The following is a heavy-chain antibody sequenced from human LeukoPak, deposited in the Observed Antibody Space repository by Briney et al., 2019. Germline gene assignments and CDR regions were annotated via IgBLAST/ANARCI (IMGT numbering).Heavy chain of an antibody. CDR2: IIPILGIA. CDR1: GGTFISYA. V-gene: IGHV1-69*04. J-gene: IGHJ4*02. CDR3: ARDSVGATHQVAYFDH. D-gene: IGHD1-26*01. Sequence: SVKVSCKASGGTFISYAISWVRQAPGQGLEWMGRIIPILGIANYAQKFQGRVTITADKSTSTAYMELSSLRSEDTAVYYCARDSVGATHQVAYFDHWGQGTLVTVSS.